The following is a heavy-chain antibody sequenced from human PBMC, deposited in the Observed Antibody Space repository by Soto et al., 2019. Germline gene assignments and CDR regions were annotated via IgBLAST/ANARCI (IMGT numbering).Heavy chain of an antibody. V-gene: IGHV1-69*13. Sequence: SVKVSCKASGGTFSSYAISWVRQAPGQGLEWMGGIIPIFGTANYAQKFQGRVTITADESTSTAYMELSSLRSEDTAVYYCARDIVVVVAATPHYYYGMDVWGQGTTVTVSS. CDR3: ARDIVVVVAATPHYYYGMDV. CDR2: IIPIFGTA. D-gene: IGHD2-15*01. J-gene: IGHJ6*02. CDR1: GGTFSSYA.